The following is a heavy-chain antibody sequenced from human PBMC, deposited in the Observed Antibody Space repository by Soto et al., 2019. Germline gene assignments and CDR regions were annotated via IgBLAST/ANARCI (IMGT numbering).Heavy chain of an antibody. J-gene: IGHJ3*02. CDR1: GYTFTSYD. V-gene: IGHV1-8*01. CDR2: MNPNSGNK. CDR3: ARADFNWNDGDDAFDI. D-gene: IGHD1-20*01. Sequence: QVQLVQSGAEVKKPGASVKVSCKASGYTFTSYDINWVRQATGQGLEWMGWMNPNSGNKGYAQKIQGRGTMTRNTSISTAYMELSSLRSEDTAVYYCARADFNWNDGDDAFDIWGQGTMVTVSS.